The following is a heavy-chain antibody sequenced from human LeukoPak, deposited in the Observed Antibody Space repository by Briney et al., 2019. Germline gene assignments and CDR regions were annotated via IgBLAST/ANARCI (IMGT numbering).Heavy chain of an antibody. Sequence: GRSLRLSCAASGFTFSSYAMHWVRQAPGKGLEWVAVISYDGSNKYYADSVKGRFTISRDNSKNTLYLQMNSLRAEGTAVYYCARESWNYYDSSGPNWFDPWGQGTLVTVSS. D-gene: IGHD3-22*01. CDR2: ISYDGSNK. V-gene: IGHV3-30*04. CDR1: GFTFSSYA. CDR3: ARESWNYYDSSGPNWFDP. J-gene: IGHJ5*02.